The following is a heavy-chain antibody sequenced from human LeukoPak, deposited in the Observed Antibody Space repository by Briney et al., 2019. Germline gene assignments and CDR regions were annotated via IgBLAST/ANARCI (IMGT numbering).Heavy chain of an antibody. Sequence: GGSLRLSCAASGFAVSSNSMSWVRQAPGKGLEWVSVIYGGGSTYYPDSVKGRFTISRDTFKNTVYLQMNSLRAEDTAVYYCASWPGVWYGEDSWGQGTLVTVSS. CDR1: GFAVSSNS. V-gene: IGHV3-53*01. CDR2: IYGGGST. J-gene: IGHJ4*02. D-gene: IGHD3-10*01. CDR3: ASWPGVWYGEDS.